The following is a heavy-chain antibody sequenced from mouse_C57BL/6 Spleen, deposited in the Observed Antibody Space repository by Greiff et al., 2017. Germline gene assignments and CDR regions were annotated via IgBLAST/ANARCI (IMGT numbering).Heavy chain of an antibody. Sequence: EVKLVESGGGLVQPGGSLSLSCAASGFTFTDYYMSWVRQPPGKALEWLGFIRNKANGYTTEYSASVKGRFTISRDNSQGILYLQMNALRAEDSATYYCARSSFAMDYWGQGTSVTVSS. V-gene: IGHV7-3*01. D-gene: IGHD6-1*01. J-gene: IGHJ4*01. CDR2: IRNKANGYTT. CDR1: GFTFTDYY. CDR3: ARSSFAMDY.